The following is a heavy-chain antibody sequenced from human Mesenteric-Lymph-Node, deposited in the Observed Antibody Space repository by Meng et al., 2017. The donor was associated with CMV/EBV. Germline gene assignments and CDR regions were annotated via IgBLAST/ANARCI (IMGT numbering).Heavy chain of an antibody. Sequence: SQTLSLTCGVYYGSFSGYYWTWLRQPPGKGLEWIGYMYFTGSTNYNPSLKSRVTILLDTSNKLLSLRLASVTAADTAMYYCARGGGGLNWFDPWGQGTLVTVSS. V-gene: IGHV4-59*01. CDR2: MYFTGST. CDR1: YGSFSGYY. CDR3: ARGGGGLNWFDP. D-gene: IGHD2-15*01. J-gene: IGHJ5*02.